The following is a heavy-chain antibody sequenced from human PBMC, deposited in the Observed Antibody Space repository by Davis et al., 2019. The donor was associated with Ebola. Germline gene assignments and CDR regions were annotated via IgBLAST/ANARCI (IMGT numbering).Heavy chain of an antibody. CDR2: IYYSGST. D-gene: IGHD2-15*01. CDR3: ARRAVVVAANRDRAFDI. J-gene: IGHJ3*02. CDR1: GGSISSGGYY. V-gene: IGHV4-31*03. Sequence: SETLSLTCTVSGGSISSGGYYWSWIRQHPGKGLEWIGYIYYSGSTYYNPSLKSRVTISVDTSKNQFSLKLSSVTAADTAVYYCARRAVVVAANRDRAFDIWGQGTMVTVSS.